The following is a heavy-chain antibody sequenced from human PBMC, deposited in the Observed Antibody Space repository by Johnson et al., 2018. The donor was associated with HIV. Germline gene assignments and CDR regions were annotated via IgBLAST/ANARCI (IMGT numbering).Heavy chain of an antibody. V-gene: IGHV3-30*03. CDR3: ARDPAYCGGDWCGAFDI. D-gene: IGHD2-21*02. J-gene: IGHJ3*02. Sequence: QVLLVESGGGVVQPGRSLRLSCTGSGFTFNNYDMDWVRQAPGRGLEWVVSISYDGSKKYYADSVRGRFTISRDNSKNTLYLQMSSLRAEDTAVYYCARDPAYCGGDWCGAFDIWGQGTMVTVSS. CDR1: GFTFNNYD. CDR2: ISYDGSKK.